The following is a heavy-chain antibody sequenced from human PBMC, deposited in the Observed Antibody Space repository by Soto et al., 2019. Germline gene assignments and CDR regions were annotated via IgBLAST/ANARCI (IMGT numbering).Heavy chain of an antibody. CDR2: IWYDGSNK. V-gene: IGHV3-33*01. J-gene: IGHJ4*02. CDR1: GFTFSSYG. D-gene: IGHD3-3*01. CDR3: ARVYYDFWSGYCFDY. Sequence: GGSRILSCAASGFTFSSYGMHWVRQAPGKGLEWVAVIWYDGSNKYYVDSVKGRFTISRDNAKNSLYLQMNSLRAEDTAVYYCARVYYDFWSGYCFDYWGQGTLVTVSS.